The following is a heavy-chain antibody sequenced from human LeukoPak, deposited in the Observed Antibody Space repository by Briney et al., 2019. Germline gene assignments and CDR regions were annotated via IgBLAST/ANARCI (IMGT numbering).Heavy chain of an antibody. V-gene: IGHV1-8*01. J-gene: IGHJ3*02. D-gene: IGHD2-2*01. CDR2: MNPNSGNT. Sequence: ASVKVSCKASGYTFTSYDINWVRQATGQGLEWMGWMNPNSGNTGYAQKFQGRVTMTRNTSISTAYMELSSLRSEDTAVYYCAVGVVPAAFDAFDIWGQVTMVTVSS. CDR3: AVGVVPAAFDAFDI. CDR1: GYTFTSYD.